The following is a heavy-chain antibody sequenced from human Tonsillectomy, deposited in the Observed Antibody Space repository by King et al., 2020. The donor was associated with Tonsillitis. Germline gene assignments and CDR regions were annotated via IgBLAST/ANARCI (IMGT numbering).Heavy chain of an antibody. CDR2: ISWDGGTK. D-gene: IGHD2-15*01. J-gene: IGHJ1*01. CDR3: AKDIQYCSGGSCYSQGYFQH. V-gene: IGHV3-43*01. CDR1: GITFDDYT. Sequence: QLVQSGGVVVQPGGFLRLSCAASGITFDDYTINRVRPAPGKGLGWVSLISWDGGTKYYSDSVKGRFTISRDNSKNSLYLQMNSLRTEDTALYYCAKDIQYCSGGSCYSQGYFQHWGQGTLVTVSS.